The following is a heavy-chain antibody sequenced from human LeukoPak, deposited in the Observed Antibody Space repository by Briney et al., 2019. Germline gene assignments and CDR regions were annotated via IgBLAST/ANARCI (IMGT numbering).Heavy chain of an antibody. CDR2: ISSYGSET. V-gene: IGHV3-30*18. D-gene: IGHD5-18*01. J-gene: IGHJ4*02. CDR3: AKYTGGGYPFGIDS. Sequence: GGSLRLSCAVSGFRFTNYGKHWVRQVPGRGLEWVALISSYGSETYYADSVKGRCTISRDNSKHTLFLQLNSIRPEDTTVYSCAKYTGGGYPFGIDSWGQGTLVTVSS. CDR1: GFRFTNYG.